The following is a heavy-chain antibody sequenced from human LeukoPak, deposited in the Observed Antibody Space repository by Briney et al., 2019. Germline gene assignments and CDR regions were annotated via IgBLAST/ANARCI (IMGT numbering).Heavy chain of an antibody. CDR1: GCTFTSYY. CDR2: INPSRGST. D-gene: IGHD3-22*01. J-gene: IGHJ4*02. CDR3: ARGGHVRVYDNSAYYGHE. V-gene: IGHV1-46*01. Sequence: ASVKVSCKASGCTFTSYYIYWVRQAPGQGLEWMGIINPSRGSTNYAQRFQGRVTMTRDMSTSTVYMELSSLRSEDTAIYYCARGGHVRVYDNSAYYGHEWGQGTLVTVSS.